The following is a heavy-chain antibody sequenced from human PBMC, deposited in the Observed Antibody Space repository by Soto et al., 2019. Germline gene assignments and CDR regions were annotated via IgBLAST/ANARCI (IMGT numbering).Heavy chain of an antibody. CDR1: GVTFSSYS. D-gene: IGHD3-3*01. CDR2: INQRGTEK. V-gene: IGHV3-7*01. CDR3: ARDRGTSIYDLNYY. J-gene: IGHJ4*02. Sequence: GGSLRLSCTASGVTFSSYSMTWVRQAPGKGLEWVANINQRGTEKNYVDSVRGRFTISRDNAKNSLDLQMSSLRAEDTGIYYCARDRGTSIYDLNYYWGQGIVVTVSS.